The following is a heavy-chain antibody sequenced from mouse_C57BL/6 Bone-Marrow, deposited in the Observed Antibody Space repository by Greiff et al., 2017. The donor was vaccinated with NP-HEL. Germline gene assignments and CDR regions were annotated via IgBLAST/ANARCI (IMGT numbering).Heavy chain of an antibody. CDR2: IYPGDGDT. CDR3: ARNYYGSSWGCAY. CDR1: GYAFSSYW. V-gene: IGHV1-80*01. J-gene: IGHJ3*01. D-gene: IGHD1-1*01. Sequence: VQLQQSGAELVKPGASVKISCKASGYAFSSYWMNWVKQRPGKGLAWIGQIYPGDGDTNYNGKFKGKATLTAAKSSSTAYMQLSILTSEDSAVYFCARNYYGSSWGCAYWGQGTLVTVSA.